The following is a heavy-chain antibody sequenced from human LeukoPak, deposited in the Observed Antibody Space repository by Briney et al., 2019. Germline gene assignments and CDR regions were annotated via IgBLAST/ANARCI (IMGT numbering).Heavy chain of an antibody. J-gene: IGHJ4*02. D-gene: IGHD3-10*01. CDR1: GFTFSSYS. V-gene: IGHV3-21*01. CDR3: ARDVLLWFGGDY. CDR2: ISSSSSYI. Sequence: GGSLRLSCAASGFTFSSYSMNWVRQAPGKGLEWVSSISSSSSYIYYADSVKGRLTISRDNAKNSLYLQMNSLRAEDTAVYYCARDVLLWFGGDYWGQGTLVTVSS.